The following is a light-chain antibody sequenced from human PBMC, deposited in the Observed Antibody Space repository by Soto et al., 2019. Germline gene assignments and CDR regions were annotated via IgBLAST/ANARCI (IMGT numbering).Light chain of an antibody. CDR3: QQSYSNFRT. CDR2: GAY. J-gene: IGKJ1*01. Sequence: EIQMTQSKSSLSASVGDRFTITCRASQSISSYLNWYQQKPGKAPKLLIYGAYSLQSGVPSRFSGSGSGTDFTLTISSLQPEDFATYYCQQSYSNFRTFGQGTKVDI. CDR1: QSISSY. V-gene: IGKV1-39*01.